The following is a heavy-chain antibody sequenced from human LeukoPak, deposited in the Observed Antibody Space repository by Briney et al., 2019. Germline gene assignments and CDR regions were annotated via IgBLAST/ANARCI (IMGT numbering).Heavy chain of an antibody. CDR1: GGSISRYY. CDR3: ARNYGSGRGAWFDP. CDR2: IYYSGST. D-gene: IGHD3-10*01. Sequence: SETLSLTCTGSGGSISRYYWSWIRQPPGKGLDWIGDIYYSGSTNYNPSLKSRVTISVDTSKNQFSLKLSSVTAADTAVYYCARNYGSGRGAWFDPWGQGTLVTVSS. J-gene: IGHJ5*02. V-gene: IGHV4-59*01.